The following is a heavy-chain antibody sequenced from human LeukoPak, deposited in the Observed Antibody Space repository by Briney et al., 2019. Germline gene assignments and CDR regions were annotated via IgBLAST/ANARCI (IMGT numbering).Heavy chain of an antibody. CDR1: GFTFSSYG. Sequence: GRSLRLSCAASGFTFSSYGMHWVRQAPGKGLEWVAVISYDGSNKYYADSAKGRFTISRDNSKNTLYLQMNSLRAEDTAVYYCAKANREYYGSGSYSPYYYYGMDVWGQGTTVTVSS. CDR3: AKANREYYGSGSYSPYYYYGMDV. D-gene: IGHD3-10*01. J-gene: IGHJ6*02. CDR2: ISYDGSNK. V-gene: IGHV3-30*18.